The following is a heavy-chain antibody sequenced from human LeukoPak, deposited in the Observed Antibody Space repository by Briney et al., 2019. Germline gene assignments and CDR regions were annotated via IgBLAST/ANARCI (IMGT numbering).Heavy chain of an antibody. V-gene: IGHV7-4-1*02. CDR3: ACYDCGDY. CDR2: INTNTGSP. D-gene: IGHD2-2*01. J-gene: IGHJ4*02. CDR1: EYTLTSYA. Sequence: GASVKVSCKASEYTLTSYAMNWVRQAPGQGLEWMGWINTNTGSPTYAQAFTGRFVFSLDTSVSTAYLQISSLKAEDTAVYYCACYDCGDYWGQGTLVTVSS.